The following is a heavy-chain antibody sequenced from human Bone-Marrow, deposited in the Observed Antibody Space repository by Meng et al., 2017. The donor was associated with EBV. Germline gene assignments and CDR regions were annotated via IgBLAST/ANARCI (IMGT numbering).Heavy chain of an antibody. J-gene: IGHJ4*02. CDR1: GSSLSTSGVG. Sequence: QITLEASVPTLGKPTQALLATFTFSGSSLSTSGVGVGWIRQPPGKALEWLALIYWDDDKRYSPSLKSRLTITKDTSKNQVVLTMTNMDPVDTATYYCAQGGEEDGTPFFGYWGQGTLVTVSS. CDR2: IYWDDDK. CDR3: AQGGEEDGTPFFGY. D-gene: IGHD1-1*01. V-gene: IGHV2-5*02.